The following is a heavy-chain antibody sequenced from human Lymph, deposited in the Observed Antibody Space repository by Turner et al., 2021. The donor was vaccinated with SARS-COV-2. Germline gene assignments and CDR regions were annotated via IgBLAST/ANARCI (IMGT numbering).Heavy chain of an antibody. CDR3: ARHGFSGWYGGGMDV. D-gene: IGHD6-19*01. CDR1: GGSISSYS. CDR2: IHYSGST. J-gene: IGHJ6*02. V-gene: IGHV4-59*08. Sequence: QVQLQASGPGLVRPSETLSLPCTVSGGSISSYSWSWIRQPPGKGLEWIGYIHYSGSTNYNLSLKSRVTISGDTSKNQFSLKLSSVTAADTAVYYCARHGFSGWYGGGMDVWGQGTTVTVSS.